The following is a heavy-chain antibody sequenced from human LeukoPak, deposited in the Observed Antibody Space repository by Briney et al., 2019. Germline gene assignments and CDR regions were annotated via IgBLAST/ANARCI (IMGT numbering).Heavy chain of an antibody. CDR3: ARGGTLFTYFDS. V-gene: IGHV4-4*07. Sequence: SETLSPTCSVSGGSTSDYYWNWIRQPAGQGLEWLGRIYYTGNTAYNPSLESRLTMSLDTAKNQFSLKVTSVTAADTAVYYCARGGTLFTYFDSWGQGTLVTVSS. CDR2: IYYTGNT. D-gene: IGHD3-10*02. J-gene: IGHJ4*02. CDR1: GGSTSDYY.